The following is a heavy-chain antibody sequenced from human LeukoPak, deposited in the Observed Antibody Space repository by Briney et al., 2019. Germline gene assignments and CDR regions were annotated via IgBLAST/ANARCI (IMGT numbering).Heavy chain of an antibody. V-gene: IGHV3-53*01. Sequence: GGSLRLSCAASGFTVSSNYMSWVRQAPGKGLEWVSVIYSGGSTYYADSVKGRFTVSRDISKNTLFLRMNSLRAEDTAVYYCARGLVDDAFDIWGQGTMVTVSS. J-gene: IGHJ3*02. CDR3: ARGLVDDAFDI. CDR1: GFTVSSNY. CDR2: IYSGGST. D-gene: IGHD4-11*01.